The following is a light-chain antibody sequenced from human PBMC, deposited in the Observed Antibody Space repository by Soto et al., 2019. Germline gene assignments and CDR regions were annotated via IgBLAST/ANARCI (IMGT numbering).Light chain of an antibody. V-gene: IGLV1-40*01. CDR1: SSNIGAGYD. Sequence: QAVVTQPPSVSGAPGQRVTISCTGSSSNIGAGYDVHWYQQLPGTAPKLLIYGNNNRPSGVPDRFSGSKSDTSASLAITGLQAEDEADYYCQSFDSSLSGPFYVFGTGTKLTVL. J-gene: IGLJ1*01. CDR3: QSFDSSLSGPFYV. CDR2: GNN.